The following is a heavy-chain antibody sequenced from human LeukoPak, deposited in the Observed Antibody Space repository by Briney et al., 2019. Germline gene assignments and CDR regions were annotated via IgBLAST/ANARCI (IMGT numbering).Heavy chain of an antibody. CDR2: INWNGGST. CDR1: GFTFDDYG. Sequence: GGSLRLSCAASGFTFDDYGMSWVRHAPGKGLEWVSGINWNGGSTGYADSVKGRFTISRDNAKNSLYLQMNSLRAEDTALYYCARGYYDILTGYYEDYYYMDVWGKGTTVTVSS. V-gene: IGHV3-20*04. D-gene: IGHD3-9*01. CDR3: ARGYYDILTGYYEDYYYMDV. J-gene: IGHJ6*03.